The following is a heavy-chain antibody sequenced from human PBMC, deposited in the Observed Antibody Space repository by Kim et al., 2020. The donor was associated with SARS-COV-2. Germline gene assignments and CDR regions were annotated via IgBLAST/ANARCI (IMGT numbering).Heavy chain of an antibody. J-gene: IGHJ4*02. CDR2: ST. D-gene: IGHD2-15*01. Sequence: STGYADSVKGRFTISRDNAKNTLYLQMYSLRAEDTAVYYCVREWWYYFDYWGQGTLVTVSS. V-gene: IGHV3-74*01. CDR3: VREWWYYFDY.